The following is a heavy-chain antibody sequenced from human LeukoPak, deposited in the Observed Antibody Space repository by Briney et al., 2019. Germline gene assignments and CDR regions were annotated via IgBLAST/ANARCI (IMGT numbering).Heavy chain of an antibody. Sequence: GGSLRLSCAASGFIFSDYAMQWVRQAPGKGLEWVAVISNNGVKTSYADSVRGQFTISRDNSKNTLYLQMNSLRAEDTAVYYCAKYGRTGYYDAFDIWGQGTLVTVSS. CDR3: AKYGRTGYYDAFDI. CDR2: ISNNGVKT. D-gene: IGHD3/OR15-3a*01. V-gene: IGHV3-30-3*02. J-gene: IGHJ1*01. CDR1: GFIFSDYA.